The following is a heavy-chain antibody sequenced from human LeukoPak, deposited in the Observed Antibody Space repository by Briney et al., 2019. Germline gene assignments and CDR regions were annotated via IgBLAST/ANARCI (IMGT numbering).Heavy chain of an antibody. V-gene: IGHV3-9*01. CDR3: AKFAAAGVFDY. J-gene: IGHJ4*02. Sequence: PGGSLRLSCAASGFTFDDYAMHWVRHAPGKGLEWVSGISWNSGSIGYADSVKGRFTISRDNAKNSLYLQMNSLRAEDTALYYCAKFAAAGVFDYWGQGTLVTVSS. CDR2: ISWNSGSI. D-gene: IGHD6-13*01. CDR1: GFTFDDYA.